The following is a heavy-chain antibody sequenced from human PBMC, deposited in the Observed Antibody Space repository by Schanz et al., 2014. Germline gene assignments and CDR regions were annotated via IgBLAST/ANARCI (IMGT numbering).Heavy chain of an antibody. J-gene: IGHJ1*01. D-gene: IGHD2-15*01. CDR2: ISGSGSIT. Sequence: EVQLVESGGGLIKPGGSLRLSCLASGFTFSTTCMNWVRQAPGKGLDWVSAISGSGSITYYADSVKGRFTISRDNSKNTLYLQMNNLRAEDTAVYFCAKESEIVVVVGTSMSGDLDHWGQGTLVTDSS. CDR3: AKESEIVVVVGTSMSGDLDH. V-gene: IGHV3-23*04. CDR1: GFTFSTTC.